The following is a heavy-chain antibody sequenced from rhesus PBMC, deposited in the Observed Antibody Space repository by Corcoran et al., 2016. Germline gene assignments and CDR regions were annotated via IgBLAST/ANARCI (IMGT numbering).Heavy chain of an antibody. CDR1: GFSITTGGVA. D-gene: IGHD6-13*01. Sequence: QVTLKESGPALVKPTQTLTLTCTFSGFSITTGGVAVGWIRQPPGKALEWLALIYWDDDEYYNTALKSRLTISKDTSKNQVVLTMTNMDPVDTATYFCVRRLGIAAGRGFDYWGQGVLVTVSS. CDR2: IYWDDDE. CDR3: VRRLGIAAGRGFDY. V-gene: IGHV2-174*01. J-gene: IGHJ4*01.